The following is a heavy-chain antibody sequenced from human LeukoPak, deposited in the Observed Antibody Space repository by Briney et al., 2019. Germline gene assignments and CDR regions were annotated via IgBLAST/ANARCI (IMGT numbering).Heavy chain of an antibody. V-gene: IGHV4-34*01. Sequence: SETLSLTCAVYGGSFSGYYWSWIRQPPGKGLEWIGEINHSGSTNYNPSLKSRVTISVDTSKNQFSLKLSSVTAADTAVYYCARGLGELSFAVDYWGQGTLVTVSS. CDR3: ARGLGELSFAVDY. J-gene: IGHJ4*02. CDR1: GGSFSGYY. CDR2: INHSGST. D-gene: IGHD3-16*02.